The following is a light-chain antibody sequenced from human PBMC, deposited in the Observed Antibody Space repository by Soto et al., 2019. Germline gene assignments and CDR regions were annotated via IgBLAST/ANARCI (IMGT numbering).Light chain of an antibody. CDR1: RIFSPY. CDR2: ATS. Sequence: RMTQSPSSLSASFGDSVTIXXRSSRIFSPYCNWYQQQPGKAPRLXIYATSSLQSGVPSRFSGSGSGTDFTLTISSLQPEDSATYYCQQSFSSPLTFGGGTKVDIK. V-gene: IGKV1-39*01. J-gene: IGKJ4*01. CDR3: QQSFSSPLT.